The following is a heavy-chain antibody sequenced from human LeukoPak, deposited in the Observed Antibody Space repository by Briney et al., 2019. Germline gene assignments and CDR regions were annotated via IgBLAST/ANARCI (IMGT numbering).Heavy chain of an antibody. CDR1: GFTFDDYA. D-gene: IGHD6-6*01. CDR2: ISWNSGSI. Sequence: GGSLRLSCAASGFTFDDYAMHWVRQAPGKGLEWVSGISWNSGSIGYADSVKGRFTISRDNAKNSLYLQMNSLRAEDTALYYCAKSHSSIAARPYLDYWGQGTLVTVSS. J-gene: IGHJ4*02. CDR3: AKSHSSIAARPYLDY. V-gene: IGHV3-9*01.